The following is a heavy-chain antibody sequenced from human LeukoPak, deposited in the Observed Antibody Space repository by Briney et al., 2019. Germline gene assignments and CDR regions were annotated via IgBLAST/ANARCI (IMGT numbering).Heavy chain of an antibody. CDR1: GGSFSGYY. CDR3: AGNCSGGSCYRLDY. D-gene: IGHD2-15*01. Sequence: SETPSLTCAVYGGSFSGYYWSWIRQPPGKGLEWIGEINHSGSTNYNPSLKSRVTISVDTSKNQFSLKLSSVTAADTAVYYCAGNCSGGSCYRLDYWGQGTLVTVSS. V-gene: IGHV4-34*01. CDR2: INHSGST. J-gene: IGHJ4*02.